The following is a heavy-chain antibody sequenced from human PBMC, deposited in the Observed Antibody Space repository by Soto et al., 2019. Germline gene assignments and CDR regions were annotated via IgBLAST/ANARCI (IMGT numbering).Heavy chain of an antibody. V-gene: IGHV4-59*01. CDR1: GGSISDYY. D-gene: IGHD2-15*01. J-gene: IGHJ2*01. CDR3: ARDLGGSRRYFDL. Sequence: QVQLQESGPGLVKPSETLSLTCTVSGGSISDYYWSWIRQPPGKGLERIGYVYYSGSTNYNPSLKSRVTMSADTSKNQFSLKLSSVTDVDTAVYYCARDLGGSRRYFDLWGRGTLVTVSS. CDR2: VYYSGST.